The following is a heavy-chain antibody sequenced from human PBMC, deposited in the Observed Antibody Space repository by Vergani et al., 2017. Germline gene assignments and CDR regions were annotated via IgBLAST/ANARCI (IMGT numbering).Heavy chain of an antibody. Sequence: QVQLVQSGAEVKKPGSSVKVSCKASGGTFSSYAISWVRQAPGQGLEWMGGIIPIFGTANYAQKFQGRVTITADESTSTAYMELSSLRSEDTAVYYCARPPGGYNWNYVSWFDPWGQGTLVTVSS. D-gene: IGHD1-7*01. CDR1: GGTFSSYA. V-gene: IGHV1-69*01. J-gene: IGHJ5*02. CDR2: IIPIFGTA. CDR3: ARPPGGYNWNYVSWFDP.